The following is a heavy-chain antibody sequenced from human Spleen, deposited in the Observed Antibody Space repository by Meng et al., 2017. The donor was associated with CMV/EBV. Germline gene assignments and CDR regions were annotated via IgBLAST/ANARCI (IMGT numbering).Heavy chain of an antibody. D-gene: IGHD3-3*01. J-gene: IGHJ4*02. Sequence: ASVKVSCKASGYTFTNFFVHWVRQAPGRGLEWMGIINPTGDSTSYAQKFEGRVTMTRDASTSTVYMELRSLRFDDTAVYFCARDQIYDFWSGSRPLPTGAREPWDYWGQGTLVTVSS. V-gene: IGHV1-46*01. CDR2: INPTGDST. CDR1: GYTFTNFF. CDR3: ARDQIYDFWSGSRPLPTGAREPWDY.